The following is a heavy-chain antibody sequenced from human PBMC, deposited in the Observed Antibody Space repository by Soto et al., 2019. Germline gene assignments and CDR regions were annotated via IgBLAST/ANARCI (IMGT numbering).Heavy chain of an antibody. J-gene: IGHJ4*02. Sequence: SVKVSCKASGGTFSSYAISWVRQAPGQGLEWMGGIIPIFGTANYAQKFQGRVTITADESTSTAYMELSSLRSEDTAVYFCSTYYYDSSGYYYGPSDYWGQGTLVTVSS. D-gene: IGHD3-22*01. CDR1: GGTFSSYA. CDR3: STYYYDSSGYYYGPSDY. V-gene: IGHV1-69*13. CDR2: IIPIFGTA.